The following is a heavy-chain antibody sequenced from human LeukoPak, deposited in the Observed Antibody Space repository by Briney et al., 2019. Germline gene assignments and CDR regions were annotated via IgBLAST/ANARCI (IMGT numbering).Heavy chain of an antibody. V-gene: IGHV4-34*01. CDR1: GGSFSGYY. J-gene: IGHJ4*02. CDR2: INHSGST. Sequence: SETQSLTCAVYGGSFSGYYWSWIRQPPGKGLEWIGEINHSGSTNYNPSLKSRVTISVDTSKNQFSLKLSSVTAADTAVYYCARQMLTGHFDYWGQGTLVTVSS. D-gene: IGHD3-9*01. CDR3: ARQMLTGHFDY.